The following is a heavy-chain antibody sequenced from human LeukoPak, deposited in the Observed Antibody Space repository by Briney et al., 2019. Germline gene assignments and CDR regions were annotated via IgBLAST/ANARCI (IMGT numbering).Heavy chain of an antibody. CDR3: AKGYDAEYSSGWPTGVFDP. Sequence: ASVKVSCKASGYTFTSYDINWVRQATGQGLEWMGWMNPNSGNTGYAQKFQGRVTMTRNTSISTAYMELSSLRSEDTAVYYCAKGYDAEYSSGWPTGVFDPWGQGTLVTVSS. CDR1: GYTFTSYD. V-gene: IGHV1-8*01. J-gene: IGHJ5*02. CDR2: MNPNSGNT. D-gene: IGHD6-19*01.